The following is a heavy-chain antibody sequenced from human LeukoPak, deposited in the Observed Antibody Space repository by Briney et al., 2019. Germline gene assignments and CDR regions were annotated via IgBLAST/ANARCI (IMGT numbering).Heavy chain of an antibody. V-gene: IGHV3-23*01. J-gene: IGHJ4*02. D-gene: IGHD1-26*01. CDR1: GFTFSSYA. Sequence: GGSLRLSCSASGFTFSSYAMNWVRQAPGKGLEWVSAISGSGGSTYYADSVKGRFTISRDNSKNTLYLQMNSLRAEDTAVYYCAKAVSGNYIKGFDYWGQGILVTVSS. CDR2: ISGSGGST. CDR3: AKAVSGNYIKGFDY.